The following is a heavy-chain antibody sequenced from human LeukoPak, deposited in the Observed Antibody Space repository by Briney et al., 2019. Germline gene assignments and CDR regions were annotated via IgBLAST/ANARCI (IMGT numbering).Heavy chain of an antibody. D-gene: IGHD3-3*01. V-gene: IGHV4-34*01. CDR2: INHSGST. J-gene: IGHJ4*02. CDR3: ARGPNYDFWSGYTD. Sequence: PSVTLSLTCAVYGGSFSGYYWSWIRQPPGKGPEWIGEINHSGSTNYNPSLKSRVTISVDTSKNQFSLKLSSVTAADTAVYYCARGPNYDFWSGYTDWGQGTLVTVSS. CDR1: GGSFSGYY.